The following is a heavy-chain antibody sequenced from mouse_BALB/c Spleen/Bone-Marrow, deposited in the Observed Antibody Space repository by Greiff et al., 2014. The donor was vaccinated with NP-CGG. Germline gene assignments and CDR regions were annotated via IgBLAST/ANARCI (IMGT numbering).Heavy chain of an antibody. V-gene: IGHV1-7*01. CDR3: ARSGGYDGFSY. CDR2: INPSTGYT. Sequence: QVQLKESGAELAKPGASVKMSCKASGYTFTSYWMHWVKQRPGQGLEWIGYINPSTGYTEYDQKFKDKATLTADKSSSTAYMQLSSLTSEDSAVYYCARSGGYDGFSYWGQGTTLTVSS. CDR1: GYTFTSYW. J-gene: IGHJ2*01. D-gene: IGHD2-2*01.